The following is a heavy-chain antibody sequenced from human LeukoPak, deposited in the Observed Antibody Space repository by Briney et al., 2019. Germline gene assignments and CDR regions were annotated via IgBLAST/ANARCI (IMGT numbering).Heavy chain of an antibody. CDR2: ISWSSASR. V-gene: IGHV3-9*01. CDR3: AKDESTGVVAPGYFYGMGV. Sequence: SLRLSCAVSGFKFDDYGMHWVRQAPGKGLEWGSGISWSSASRGYADSVKGRFTISRDNAKNSLYLQMDSLRVEDTALYYCAKDESTGVVAPGYFYGMGVWGQGTTVTVSS. D-gene: IGHD2-2*01. CDR1: GFKFDDYG. J-gene: IGHJ6*02.